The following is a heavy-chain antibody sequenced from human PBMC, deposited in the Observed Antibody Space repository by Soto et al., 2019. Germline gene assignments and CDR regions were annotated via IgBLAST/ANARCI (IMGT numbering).Heavy chain of an antibody. CDR1: GFTFSNYA. CDR3: AKDSGYNYGYFRWFDP. V-gene: IGHV3-30*18. J-gene: IGHJ5*02. CDR2: VSYDGDNE. Sequence: GGSLRLSCAASGFTFSNYAMHWVRQAPGEGLEWVAIVSYDGDNEYYADSVRGRFFISRDNSRNTLYLQTSSLRHEDTAVYYCAKDSGYNYGYFRWFDPWGQGTLVTVSS. D-gene: IGHD5-18*01.